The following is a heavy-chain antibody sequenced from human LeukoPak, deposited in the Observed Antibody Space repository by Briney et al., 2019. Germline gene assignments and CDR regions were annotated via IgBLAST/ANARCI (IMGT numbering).Heavy chain of an antibody. V-gene: IGHV3-7*01. CDR3: ARSTAGLDY. Sequence: GGSLRLSCAASGFTFSKYWMSWVRQAPGKGLEWVGNIKHDGTEQYYVDSMRGRFTISRDNAKNSLYLQMSSLRAEDTAVHYCARSTAGLDYWGQGTLVTVSS. J-gene: IGHJ4*02. D-gene: IGHD1-1*01. CDR1: GFTFSKYW. CDR2: IKHDGTEQ.